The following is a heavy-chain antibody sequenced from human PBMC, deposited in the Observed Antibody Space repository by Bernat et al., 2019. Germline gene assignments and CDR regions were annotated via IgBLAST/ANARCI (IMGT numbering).Heavy chain of an antibody. Sequence: EVQLVESGGGLVKPGGSLRLSCAASGFTFSSYSMNWVRQAPGKGLEWVSSISSSSSYIYYADSVKGRFTISRDNAKNSLYLQMNSLRAEDTAGYYCAEQDSGSDAFDFWGKGKRVT. CDR2: ISSSSSYI. CDR1: GFTFSSYS. CDR3: AEQDSGSDAFDF. J-gene: IGHJ3*01. D-gene: IGHD6-6*01. V-gene: IGHV3-21*01.